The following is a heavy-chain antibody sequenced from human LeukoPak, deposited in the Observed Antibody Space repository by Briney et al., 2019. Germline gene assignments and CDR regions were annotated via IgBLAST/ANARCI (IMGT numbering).Heavy chain of an antibody. Sequence: ASVKVSCKASGGTFSSYSISWVRQAPGQGLEWMGGIIPIFGTTNYAQKFQGRVTISADESTSTVYMELSSLRSEDTAVYYCARDPSYCGGDCFDDYWGQGTLVTVSS. CDR1: GGTFSSYS. J-gene: IGHJ4*02. CDR3: ARDPSYCGGDCFDDY. CDR2: IIPIFGTT. D-gene: IGHD2-21*02. V-gene: IGHV1-69*13.